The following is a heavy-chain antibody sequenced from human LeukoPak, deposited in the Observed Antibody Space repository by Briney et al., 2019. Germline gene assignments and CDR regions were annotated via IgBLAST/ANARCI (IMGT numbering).Heavy chain of an antibody. J-gene: IGHJ4*02. Sequence: GGSLRLSCAASGFTLTSYEMNWVRQAPGKGLEWVSYISSSGSIIYYADSVKGRFTISRDNAKNSLYLQMNSLRAEDTAVYYCTRDRYYYDSSGHPYYFDYWGQGALVTVSS. CDR3: TRDRYYYDSSGHPYYFDY. D-gene: IGHD3-22*01. CDR2: ISSSGSII. CDR1: GFTLTSYE. V-gene: IGHV3-48*03.